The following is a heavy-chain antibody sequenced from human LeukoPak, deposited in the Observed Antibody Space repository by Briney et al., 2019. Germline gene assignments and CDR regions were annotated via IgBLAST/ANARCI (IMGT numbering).Heavy chain of an antibody. J-gene: IGHJ4*02. CDR3: AKDSWHYYFDY. D-gene: IGHD2-15*01. CDR1: GFIFSSYG. Sequence: GGSLRLSCGASGFIFSSYGMHWVRQAPGKGLEWVAVISDDGNKKYYADSVKGRFTISRDKSKNSVHLQMNSLRAEDTAVYYCAKDSWHYYFDYWGQGTLVTVSS. CDR2: ISDDGNKK. V-gene: IGHV3-30*18.